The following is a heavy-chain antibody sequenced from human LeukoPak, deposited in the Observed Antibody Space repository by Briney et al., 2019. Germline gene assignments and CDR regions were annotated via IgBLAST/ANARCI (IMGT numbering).Heavy chain of an antibody. CDR1: GFTFSSYA. D-gene: IGHD2-15*01. CDR2: ISGSGGST. J-gene: IGHJ6*02. CDR3: AKGLEDIVVVVADSGMDV. Sequence: GGSLRLSCAASGFTFSSYAMSWVRQAPGKGLEWVSAISGSGGSTYYADSVKGRFTISRDNSKNTLYLQMNSLRAEDTAVYYCAKGLEDIVVVVADSGMDVWGQGTTVTVSS. V-gene: IGHV3-23*01.